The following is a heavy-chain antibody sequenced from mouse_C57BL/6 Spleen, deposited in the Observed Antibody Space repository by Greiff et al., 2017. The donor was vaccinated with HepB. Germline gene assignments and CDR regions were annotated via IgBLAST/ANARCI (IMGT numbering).Heavy chain of an antibody. V-gene: IGHV1-80*01. CDR2: IYPGDGDT. Sequence: VQLQESGAELVKPGASVKISCKASGYAFSSYWMNWVKQRPGKGLEWIGQIYPGDGDTNYNGKFKGKATLTADKSSSTAYMQLSSLTSEDSAVYFCANYGSRHAMDYWGQGTSVTVSS. D-gene: IGHD1-1*01. CDR1: GYAFSSYW. CDR3: ANYGSRHAMDY. J-gene: IGHJ4*01.